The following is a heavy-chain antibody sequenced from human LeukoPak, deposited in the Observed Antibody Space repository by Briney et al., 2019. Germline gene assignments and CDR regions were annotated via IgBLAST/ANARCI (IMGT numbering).Heavy chain of an antibody. CDR2: INPNSGGT. CDR3: ARISIQLYYYYYGMDV. CDR1: GYTFTGHY. J-gene: IGHJ6*02. V-gene: IGHV1-2*02. Sequence: SMKVSRKASGYTFTGHYMHWVGKAPGQGLEWMGWINPNSGGTNYAQKFQGRVTMTRDTSISTAYMELSRLRSDDTAVYYCARISIQLYYYYYGMDVWGQGTTVTVSS. D-gene: IGHD5-18*01.